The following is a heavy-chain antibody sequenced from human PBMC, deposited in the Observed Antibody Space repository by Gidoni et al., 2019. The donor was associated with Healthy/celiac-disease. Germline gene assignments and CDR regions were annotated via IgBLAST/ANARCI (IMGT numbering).Heavy chain of an antibody. CDR2: INHSGST. CDR1: GGSFSGYY. Sequence: QVQLQQWCAGLLKPSETLSLTCAVYGGSFSGYYWSWIRQPPGKGLEWIGEINHSGSTNYNPSLKSRVTISVDTSKNQFSLKLSSVTAADTAVYYCARTRTSSPYGYWGQGTLVTVSS. J-gene: IGHJ4*02. D-gene: IGHD4-17*01. CDR3: ARTRTSSPYGY. V-gene: IGHV4-34*01.